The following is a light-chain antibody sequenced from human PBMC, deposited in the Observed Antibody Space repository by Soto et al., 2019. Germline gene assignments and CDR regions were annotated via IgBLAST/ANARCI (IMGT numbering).Light chain of an antibody. J-gene: IGLJ2*01. CDR3: SSYTGSSIVV. V-gene: IGLV2-14*01. CDR2: DVS. CDR1: SSDVGGYNY. Sequence: QPVLTQPASVSGSPGQSITISCTGTSSDVGGYNYVSWYQQHPGKAPKLMIYDVSNRPSGVSNRFSGSKSGNTASLTISGLQAEDEADYYCSSYTGSSIVVFGGGTKLTVL.